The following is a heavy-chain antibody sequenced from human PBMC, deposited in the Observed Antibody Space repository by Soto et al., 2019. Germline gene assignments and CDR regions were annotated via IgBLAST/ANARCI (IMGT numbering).Heavy chain of an antibody. CDR2: IHSGGTT. CDR3: ARDRIIGTSYSDY. V-gene: IGHV4-4*07. D-gene: IGHD1-7*01. J-gene: IGHJ4*02. Sequence: PSETLSLTCTVSSGSMNSFYWSWIRQPAGKGLEWIGRIHSGGTTSYNPSLKSRVTMSLDTSKNQFSLKLTSVTAADTAVYYCARDRIIGTSYSDYWGQGILVTVS. CDR1: SGSMNSFY.